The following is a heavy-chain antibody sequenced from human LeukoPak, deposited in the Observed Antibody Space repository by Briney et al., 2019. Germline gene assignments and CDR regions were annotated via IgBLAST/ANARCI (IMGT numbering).Heavy chain of an antibody. CDR3: ARDARGGYTYGGLDY. CDR1: GVTFSSYA. D-gene: IGHD5-18*01. CDR2: INGSGGST. Sequence: GGSLRLSCAASGVTFSSYAMSWVRQAPGKGLEGVSDINGSGGSTYYADSVKGRFTISRDNSKNTLYLLMNSLRGEDTAVYYCARDARGGYTYGGLDYWGQGTLVTVSS. V-gene: IGHV3-23*01. J-gene: IGHJ4*02.